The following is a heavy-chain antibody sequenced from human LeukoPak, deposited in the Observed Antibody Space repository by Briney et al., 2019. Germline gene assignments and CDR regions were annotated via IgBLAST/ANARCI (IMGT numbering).Heavy chain of an antibody. Sequence: KPGGSLRLSCAASGFTFSDYYMSWIRQAPGKGLEWVSYISSSGSTIYYADSVKGRFTISRDNAKNSLYLQISSLRAEDTAVYYCARVKAVTTGYYFDYWGQGTLVTVSS. V-gene: IGHV3-11*01. D-gene: IGHD4-17*01. CDR1: GFTFSDYY. J-gene: IGHJ4*02. CDR2: ISSSGSTI. CDR3: ARVKAVTTGYYFDY.